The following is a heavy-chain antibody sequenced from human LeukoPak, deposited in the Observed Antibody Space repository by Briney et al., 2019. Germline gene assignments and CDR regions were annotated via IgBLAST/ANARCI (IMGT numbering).Heavy chain of an antibody. J-gene: IGHJ4*02. CDR3: ARQRSDYGDYVGEFYLDY. CDR1: GYRFTNHL. V-gene: IGHV5-51*01. CDR2: IYPTDSDT. D-gene: IGHD4-17*01. Sequence: GESLKISCKGSGYRFTNHLIGWVRQIPGKGLEWMGIIYPTDSDTRYSPSFQGQVTISADKSISTAYLQWSSLKASDTAMYYCARQRSDYGDYVGEFYLDYWGQGTLVTVSS.